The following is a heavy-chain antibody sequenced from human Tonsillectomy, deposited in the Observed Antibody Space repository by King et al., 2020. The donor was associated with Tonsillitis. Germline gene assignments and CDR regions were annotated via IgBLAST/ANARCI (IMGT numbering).Heavy chain of an antibody. CDR1: GFTFSSYS. Sequence: EVQLVESGGGLVKPGGSLRLSCAASGFTFSSYSMNWVRQAPEKGLEWVSSISSSSSYIYYADSVKGRFTISRDNANNSLYLQLNSLRAEDTAVYYCARDQHLIRWGQGTLVTVSS. J-gene: IGHJ4*02. V-gene: IGHV3-21*01. CDR2: ISSSSSYI. CDR3: ARDQHLIR. D-gene: IGHD2-8*01.